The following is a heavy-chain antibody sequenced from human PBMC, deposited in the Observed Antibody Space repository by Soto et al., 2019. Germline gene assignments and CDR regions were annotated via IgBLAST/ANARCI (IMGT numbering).Heavy chain of an antibody. CDR3: ARHPPAAAAFDI. J-gene: IGHJ3*02. CDR1: GGSVSSDY. D-gene: IGHD2-15*01. Sequence: QVQLQESGPGLLKPSETLSLTCTVSGGSVSSDYWSWVRQPPGEGLEWIGYMHQNGETKYNPSLKSRVTMSVLTSQNQVSLTLTSVTGADPALYYCARHPPAAAAFDIRGQGTMVIVSS. CDR2: MHQNGET. V-gene: IGHV4-59*08.